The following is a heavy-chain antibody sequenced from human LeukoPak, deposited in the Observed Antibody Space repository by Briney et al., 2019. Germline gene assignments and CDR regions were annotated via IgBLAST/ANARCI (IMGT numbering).Heavy chain of an antibody. Sequence: GGSLRLSCAASGFTFSSYWMSWVRQAPGKGLEWVANIKQDGSEKYYVDSVKGRFTISRDNAKNSLYLQMNSLRAEDTAVYYCARDPKRDSSSSGDYWGQGTLVTVSS. V-gene: IGHV3-7*01. J-gene: IGHJ4*02. CDR1: GFTFSSYW. CDR2: IKQDGSEK. CDR3: ARDPKRDSSSSGDY. D-gene: IGHD6-6*01.